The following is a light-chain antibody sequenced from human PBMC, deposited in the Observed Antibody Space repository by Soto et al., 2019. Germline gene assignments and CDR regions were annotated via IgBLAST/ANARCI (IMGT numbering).Light chain of an antibody. V-gene: IGKV1-12*01. CDR1: QGISSW. Sequence: DIQMPQSPSFVSASVGDRVTITCRARQGISSWLAWYQHKPGRAPKLLIHDASSLESGVPSKFSGSGSGTAFTLTFSSLQPEDFATYYCQQTTSFPLTFGGGTKVEIK. CDR2: DAS. J-gene: IGKJ4*01. CDR3: QQTTSFPLT.